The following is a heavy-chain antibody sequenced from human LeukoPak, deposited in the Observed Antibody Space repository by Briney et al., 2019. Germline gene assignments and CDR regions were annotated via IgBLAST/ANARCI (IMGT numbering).Heavy chain of an antibody. Sequence: ASVKVSCKASGYTFTSYYMHWVRQAPGQGLEWMGIINPSGGSTSYAQKFQGRVTMTRGTSTSTVYMELSSLGSEDTAVYYCARALAVPLDYYGMDVWGQGTTVTVSS. V-gene: IGHV1-46*01. CDR1: GYTFTSYY. J-gene: IGHJ6*02. D-gene: IGHD3-10*02. CDR2: INPSGGST. CDR3: ARALAVPLDYYGMDV.